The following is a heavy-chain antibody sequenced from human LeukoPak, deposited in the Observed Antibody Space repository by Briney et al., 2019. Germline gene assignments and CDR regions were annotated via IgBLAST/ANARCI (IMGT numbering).Heavy chain of an antibody. J-gene: IGHJ3*02. CDR2: INWNGGST. V-gene: IGHV3-20*04. Sequence: GGSLRLSCAASGFTFDDYGMSWVRQAPGKGLGWVSGINWNGGSTGYADSVKGRFTISRDNAKNSLYLQMNSLRAEDTALYYCARVERGVVVAARGAFDIWGQGAMVTVSS. D-gene: IGHD2-15*01. CDR1: GFTFDDYG. CDR3: ARVERGVVVAARGAFDI.